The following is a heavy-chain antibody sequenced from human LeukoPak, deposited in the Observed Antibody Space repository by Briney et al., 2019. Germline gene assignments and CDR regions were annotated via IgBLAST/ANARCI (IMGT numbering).Heavy chain of an antibody. Sequence: PGGSLRLSCAASGFIFSSYGIHWVRQAPGKGLEWVAVIWYDGSEKYYADSVKGRFTISRDNSKNTLYLQMNSLRAEDTAVYYCARDSYYDRTDYYSEGTREDAFDIWGQGTMVTVSS. CDR2: IWYDGSEK. J-gene: IGHJ3*02. V-gene: IGHV3-33*01. CDR3: ARDSYYDRTDYYSEGTREDAFDI. CDR1: GFIFSSYG. D-gene: IGHD3-22*01.